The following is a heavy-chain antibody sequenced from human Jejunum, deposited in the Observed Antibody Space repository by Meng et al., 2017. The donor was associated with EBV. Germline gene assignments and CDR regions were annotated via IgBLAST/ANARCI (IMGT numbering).Heavy chain of an antibody. D-gene: IGHD2-21*02. CDR2: IYYSGST. CDR1: GDSIDSRNW. J-gene: IGHJ4*02. Sequence: VQLQVSGPGLVKHSGTLPLTCAVSGDSIDSRNWWSWVRQSPERGLEWIGEIYYSGSTNYNPSLKSRVTILVDRSENHFSLHLSSVTAADTAVYYCVRGGDYCLVYWGQGTLVTVSS. V-gene: IGHV4-4*02. CDR3: VRGGDYCLVY.